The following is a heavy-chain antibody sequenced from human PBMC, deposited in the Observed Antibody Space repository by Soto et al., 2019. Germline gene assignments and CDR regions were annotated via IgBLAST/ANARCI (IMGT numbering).Heavy chain of an antibody. CDR2: IIPIFGTA. CDR1: GGTFSSYA. D-gene: IGHD2-2*01. Sequence: QVQLVQSGAEVKKPGSSVKVSCQASGGTFSSYAISWVRKAPGQGLAGMGGIIPIFGTANYAQKFQGRVTITAEKSTHTAYMELSSLRSEDTAVYYCARLPSPYCSSTSCPLIFDYWGQGTLVTVSS. J-gene: IGHJ4*02. CDR3: ARLPSPYCSSTSCPLIFDY. V-gene: IGHV1-69*06.